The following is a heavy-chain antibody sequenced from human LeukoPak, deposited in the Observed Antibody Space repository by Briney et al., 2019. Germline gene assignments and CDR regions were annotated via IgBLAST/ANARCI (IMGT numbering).Heavy chain of an antibody. Sequence: GTSVNVSCKASGFTFTSSAVQWVRQARGQRLEWIGWIVVGSGNTNYAQKFQERVTITRDTSTSTVYMELSSLRSEDTAVYYCARVTGALVLDYWGQGTLVTVSS. J-gene: IGHJ4*02. V-gene: IGHV1-58*01. CDR2: IVVGSGNT. CDR3: ARVTGALVLDY. CDR1: GFTFTSSA. D-gene: IGHD7-27*01.